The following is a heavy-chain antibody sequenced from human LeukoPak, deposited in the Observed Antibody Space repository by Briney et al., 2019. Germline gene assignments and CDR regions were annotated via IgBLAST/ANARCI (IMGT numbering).Heavy chain of an antibody. J-gene: IGHJ2*01. CDR1: GGSISSYY. Sequence: SETLSLTCTVSGGSISSYYWSWIRQPPGKGLEWIGYICYSGSTNYNPSLKSRVTISVDTSKNQFSLKLSSVTAADTAVYYCARAAYYYDSSGYRYWYFDLWGRGTLDTVSS. CDR2: ICYSGST. CDR3: ARAAYYYDSSGYRYWYFDL. D-gene: IGHD3-22*01. V-gene: IGHV4-59*01.